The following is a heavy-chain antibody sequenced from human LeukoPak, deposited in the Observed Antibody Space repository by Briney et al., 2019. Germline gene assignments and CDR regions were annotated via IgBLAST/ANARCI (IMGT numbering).Heavy chain of an antibody. CDR1: GYTFTSYG. D-gene: IGHD2-2*01. Sequence: GASVKVSCKASGYTFTSYGISWVRQAPGQGLEWMGWISAYNGNTNYAQKLQGRVTITTDESTSTAYMELSSLRSEDTAVYYCSRGGGYCSSTSCYGDAFDIWGQGTMVTVSS. V-gene: IGHV1-18*01. CDR3: SRGGGYCSSTSCYGDAFDI. J-gene: IGHJ3*02. CDR2: ISAYNGNT.